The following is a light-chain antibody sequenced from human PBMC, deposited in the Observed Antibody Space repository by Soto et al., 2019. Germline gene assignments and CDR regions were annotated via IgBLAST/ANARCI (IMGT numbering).Light chain of an antibody. CDR1: QSVSSY. Sequence: EIVLTQSPATLSLSPGERATLSCRASQSVSSYLAWYQQKPGQAPRLLIYDASNRATAIPARFSGSGSWIDYTLTISRLVPEDFAVYYCQQRSNLSLLPFGGGTTVESK. CDR3: QQRSNLSLLP. CDR2: DAS. J-gene: IGKJ4*01. V-gene: IGKV3-11*01.